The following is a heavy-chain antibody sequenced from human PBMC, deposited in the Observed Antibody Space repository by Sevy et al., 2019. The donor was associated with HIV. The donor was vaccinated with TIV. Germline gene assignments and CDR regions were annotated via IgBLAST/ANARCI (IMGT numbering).Heavy chain of an antibody. D-gene: IGHD2-21*02. CDR3: ARASGGDRLDYYGMDV. Sequence: SETLSLTCAVSNFSISSGYYWGWIRQPPGKGLEWIGNIYHGGSTYYNPSLKSRVTISMDTSKNHFSLRLSSVTAADTAAYYCARASGGDRLDYYGMDVWGQGTTVTVSS. CDR2: IYHGGST. J-gene: IGHJ6*02. V-gene: IGHV4-38-2*01. CDR1: NFSISSGYY.